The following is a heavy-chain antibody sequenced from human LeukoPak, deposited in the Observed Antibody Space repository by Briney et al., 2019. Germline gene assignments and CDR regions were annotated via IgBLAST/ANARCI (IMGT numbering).Heavy chain of an antibody. Sequence: SETLSLTCTVSGGSISSYYWSWIRQPAGKGLEWIGRIYTSGSTNYNPSLKSRVTMSVDTSKNQFSLKLSSVTAADTAVYYCARSSPVYSSSWYGPRGFDYWGQGTVVTVSS. V-gene: IGHV4-4*07. D-gene: IGHD6-13*01. J-gene: IGHJ4*02. CDR1: GGSISSYY. CDR3: ARSSPVYSSSWYGPRGFDY. CDR2: IYTSGST.